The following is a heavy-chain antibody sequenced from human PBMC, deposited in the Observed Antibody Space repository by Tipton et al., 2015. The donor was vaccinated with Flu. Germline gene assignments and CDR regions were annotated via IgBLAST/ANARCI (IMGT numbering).Heavy chain of an antibody. D-gene: IGHD2-2*01. CDR3: VREFRRPAAMGYYYMDV. CDR1: GGSISSYY. Sequence: TLSLTCTVSGGSISSYYWSWIRQPAGKGLEWIGRIYTRGSTNYNPSLKSRVTMSVDTSKNQFSLKLSSVAAADTAVYYCVREFRRPAAMGYYYMDVWGKGTTVTVSS. V-gene: IGHV4-4*07. J-gene: IGHJ6*03. CDR2: IYTRGST.